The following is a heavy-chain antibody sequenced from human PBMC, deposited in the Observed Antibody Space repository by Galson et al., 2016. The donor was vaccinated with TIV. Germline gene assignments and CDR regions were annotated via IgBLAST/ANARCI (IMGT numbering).Heavy chain of an antibody. CDR1: GYTFTSYY. CDR3: GRERINWGNFDY. Sequence: SVKVSCKGSGYTFTSYYIHWVRQAPGQGLEWMGRINPSGGDATYAQKFQGRVILTRDTSTSTIYMDLSSLTSDDPAVYFGGRERINWGNFDYWGQGTLVTVSS. D-gene: IGHD7-27*01. J-gene: IGHJ4*02. V-gene: IGHV1-46*03. CDR2: INPSGGDA.